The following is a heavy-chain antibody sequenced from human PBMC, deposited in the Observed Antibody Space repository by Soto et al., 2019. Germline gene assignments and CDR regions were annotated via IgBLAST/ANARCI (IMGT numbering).Heavy chain of an antibody. CDR3: ARVASGSYPYYFDY. D-gene: IGHD1-26*01. CDR2: ISSSSSYI. J-gene: IGHJ4*02. CDR1: GFTFSSYS. Sequence: LRLSCAASGFTFSSYSMNWVRQAPGKGLEWVSSISSSSSYIYYADSVKGRFTISRDNAKNSLYLQMNSLRAEDTAVYYCARVASGSYPYYFDYWGQGTLVTVSS. V-gene: IGHV3-21*01.